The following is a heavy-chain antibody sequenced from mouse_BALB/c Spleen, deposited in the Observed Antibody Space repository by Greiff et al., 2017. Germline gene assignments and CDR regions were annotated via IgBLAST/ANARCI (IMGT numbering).Heavy chain of an antibody. Sequence: QVQLQQPGAELVKPGASVKLSCKASGYTFTSYWMHWVKQRPGQGLEWIGEIDPSDSYTNYNQKFKGKATLTVDKSSSTAYMQLSSLTSEDSAVYYCARKDSTMITGFDYWGQGTTLTVSS. CDR2: IDPSDSYT. CDR3: ARKDSTMITGFDY. V-gene: IGHV1-69*02. D-gene: IGHD2-4*01. CDR1: GYTFTSYW. J-gene: IGHJ2*01.